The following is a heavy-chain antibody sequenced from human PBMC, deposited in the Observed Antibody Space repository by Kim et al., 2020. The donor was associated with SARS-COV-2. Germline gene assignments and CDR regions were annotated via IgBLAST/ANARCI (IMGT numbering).Heavy chain of an antibody. D-gene: IGHD6-13*01. CDR2: IYTSGST. CDR1: GGSISSGSYY. CDR3: ARGPAAAGNNWFDP. J-gene: IGHJ5*02. Sequence: SETLSLTCTVSGGSISSGSYYWSWILQPAGKGLEWIGRIYTSGSTNYNPSLKSRVTISVDTSKNQFSLKLSSVTAADTAVYYCARGPAAAGNNWFDPWGPGTLVTVSS. V-gene: IGHV4-61*02.